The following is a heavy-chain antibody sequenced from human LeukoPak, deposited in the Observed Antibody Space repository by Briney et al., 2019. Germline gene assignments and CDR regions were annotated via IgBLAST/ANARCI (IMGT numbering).Heavy chain of an antibody. CDR2: INPSGGST. V-gene: IGHV1-46*01. J-gene: IGHJ3*02. CDR3: ARDGIQPLAFDI. D-gene: IGHD5-18*01. Sequence: ASVKVSCKASGYTFTSYYMHWVRQAPGQGLEWMGIINPSGGSTSYAQRFQGRVTMTRDTSTSTVYMELSSLRSEDTAVYYCARDGIQPLAFDIWGQGTMVTVSS. CDR1: GYTFTSYY.